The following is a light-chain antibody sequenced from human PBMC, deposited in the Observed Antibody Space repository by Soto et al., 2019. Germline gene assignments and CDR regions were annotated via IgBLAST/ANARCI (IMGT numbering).Light chain of an antibody. CDR3: HQYGKSPRR. Sequence: DIVLTQSPGTLSLSPGERVTLSCRASQIVTSDYLAWYHQAPGQAPRLLIYGAFNRATGISDRFSGSGSGTDFTLSISKLEPGDFGVYFCHQYGKSPRRFGQGTKVEIK. V-gene: IGKV3-20*01. CDR2: GAF. CDR1: QIVTSDY. J-gene: IGKJ1*01.